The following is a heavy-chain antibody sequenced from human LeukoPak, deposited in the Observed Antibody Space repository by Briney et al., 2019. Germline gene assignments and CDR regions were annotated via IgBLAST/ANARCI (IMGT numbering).Heavy chain of an antibody. Sequence: EASVKVSCKASGYSFTDYHIHWVRQAPGQGLEWMGWINPNSGGTNYAQTFQGRVTMTRDTSISTAYMELSRLRSDDTAVYYCARTRRSSSRAAFDYWGQGTLVTVSS. CDR1: GYSFTDYH. D-gene: IGHD6-13*01. CDR2: INPNSGGT. J-gene: IGHJ4*02. CDR3: ARTRRSSSRAAFDY. V-gene: IGHV1-2*02.